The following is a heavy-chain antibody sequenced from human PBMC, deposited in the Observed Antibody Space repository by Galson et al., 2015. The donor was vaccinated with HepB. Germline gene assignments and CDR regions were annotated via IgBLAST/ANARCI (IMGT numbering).Heavy chain of an antibody. Sequence: SLRLSCAASGFTFSNYGMNWVRQAPGRGLEWVSSISSSGSYIYSVDSVKGRFTISRDNSKNTLYLQMNSLRAEDTAVYYCARDFLRPPYRVRGATYYFDYWGQGTQVTVSS. J-gene: IGHJ4*02. D-gene: IGHD3-10*01. CDR2: ISSSGSYI. CDR1: GFTFSNYG. V-gene: IGHV3-21*01. CDR3: ARDFLRPPYRVRGATYYFDY.